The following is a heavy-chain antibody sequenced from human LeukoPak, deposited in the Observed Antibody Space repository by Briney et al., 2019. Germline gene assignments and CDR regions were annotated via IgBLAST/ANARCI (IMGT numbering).Heavy chain of an antibody. CDR3: AAFRLDYYDSSGYPNWFDP. CDR2: ISGSGGST. CDR1: GFAFSSYG. D-gene: IGHD3-22*01. V-gene: IGHV3-23*01. Sequence: GGTLRLSCAASGFAFSSYGMSWVRQAPGKGLEWVSAISGSGGSTYYADSVKGRFTISRDNSKNTLYLQMNSLRAEDTAVYYCAAFRLDYYDSSGYPNWFDPWGQGTLVTVSS. J-gene: IGHJ5*02.